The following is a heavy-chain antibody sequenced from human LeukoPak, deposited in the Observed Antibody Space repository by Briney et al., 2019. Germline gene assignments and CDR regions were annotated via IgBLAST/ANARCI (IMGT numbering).Heavy chain of an antibody. V-gene: IGHV4-59*12. CDR1: GGSISSYY. CDR2: IYYSGST. CDR3: ARDPGYYDSSGYSTFGY. D-gene: IGHD3-22*01. Sequence: SETLSLTCTVSGGSISSYYWSWIRQPPGKGLEWIGYIYYSGSTNYNPSLKSRVTISVDTSKNQFSLKLSSVTAADTAVYYCARDPGYYDSSGYSTFGYWGQGTLVTVSS. J-gene: IGHJ4*02.